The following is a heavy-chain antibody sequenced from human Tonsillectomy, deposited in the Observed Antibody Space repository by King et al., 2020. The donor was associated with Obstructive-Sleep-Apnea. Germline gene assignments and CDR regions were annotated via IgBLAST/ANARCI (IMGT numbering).Heavy chain of an antibody. CDR1: GFTFSCYA. CDR3: GRETGGPGWYTIDY. V-gene: IGHV3-23*04. Sequence: VQLVESVGGFLQPGESLIVSCAASGFTFSCYAVSWVRQAPGDGLEWVSAINVAGRSYYTGSVKGRFTPSRDNSRNILYLEMNSLRAEDTAVYYCGRETGGPGWYTIDYWGPGTLVAVSS. J-gene: IGHJ4*02. CDR2: INVAGRS. D-gene: IGHD6-19*01.